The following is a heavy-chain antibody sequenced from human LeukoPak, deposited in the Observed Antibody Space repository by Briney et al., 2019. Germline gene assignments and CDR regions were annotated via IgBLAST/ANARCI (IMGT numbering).Heavy chain of an antibody. CDR3: TTIPLLWFGEPDHGY. CDR2: IKSKTDGGTT. CDR1: GFTFSNAW. Sequence: GGSLRLSCAASGFTFSNAWMSWVRQAPGKGLEWVGRIKSKTDGGTTDCAAPVKGRFTISRDDSKNTLYLQMNSQKTEDTAVYYCTTIPLLWFGEPDHGYWGQGTLVTVSS. J-gene: IGHJ4*02. V-gene: IGHV3-15*01. D-gene: IGHD3-10*01.